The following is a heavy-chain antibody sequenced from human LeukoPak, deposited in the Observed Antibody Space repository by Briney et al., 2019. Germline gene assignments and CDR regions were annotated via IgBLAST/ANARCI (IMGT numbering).Heavy chain of an antibody. J-gene: IGHJ5*02. CDR1: GFTFDDYA. Sequence: PGGSLRLSCAASGFTFDDYAMHWVRQAPGKGLEWVSGISWNSGSIGYADSVKGGFTISRDNAKNSLYLQMNSLRAEDTALFYCAKDHGAYYYDSSGSDFDPWGQGTLLTVSS. CDR3: AKDHGAYYYDSSGSDFDP. CDR2: ISWNSGSI. V-gene: IGHV3-9*01. D-gene: IGHD3-22*01.